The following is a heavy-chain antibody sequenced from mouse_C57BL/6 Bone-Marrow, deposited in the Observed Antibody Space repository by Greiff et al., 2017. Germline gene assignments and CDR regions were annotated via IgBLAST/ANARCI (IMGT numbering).Heavy chain of an antibody. D-gene: IGHD1-1*01. Sequence: QVQLKQPGAELVKPGASVKLSCKASGYTFTSYWMHWVKQRPGRGLEWIGRIDPNSGGTKYNEKFKSKATLTVDKPSSTAYMQLSSLTSEDSAVYYCARRATTVDYYAMDYWGQGTSVTVSS. CDR2: IDPNSGGT. J-gene: IGHJ4*01. CDR3: ARRATTVDYYAMDY. V-gene: IGHV1-72*01. CDR1: GYTFTSYW.